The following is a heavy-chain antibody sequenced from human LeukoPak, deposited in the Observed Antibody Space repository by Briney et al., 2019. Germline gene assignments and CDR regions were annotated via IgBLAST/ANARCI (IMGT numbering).Heavy chain of an antibody. J-gene: IGHJ4*02. CDR1: GGSIRSYY. D-gene: IGHD3-10*01. Sequence: MSSETLFLTCTASGGSIRSYYWSWIRLPAGKGLEWIGLIYNDEKTNYNPSLRSRLTMSVDTSKNQFSLKVRSVTAADTAVYFCARVESGYGSLYFDHWGQGTPVTVSS. CDR2: IYNDEKT. CDR3: ARVESGYGSLYFDH. V-gene: IGHV4-4*07.